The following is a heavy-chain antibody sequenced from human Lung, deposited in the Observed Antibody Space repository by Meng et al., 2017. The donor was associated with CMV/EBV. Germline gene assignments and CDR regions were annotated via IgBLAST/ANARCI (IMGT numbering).Heavy chain of an antibody. V-gene: IGHV3-74*01. CDR1: GFTFSSYW. D-gene: IGHD2-21*01. CDR2: INGYGSTT. Sequence: GESXKISCAASGFTFSSYWMHWVRQAPGKGLVWVSRINGYGSTTSYADSLKGRFTISRDNSKNTLYLQMNSLRAEDTAVYYCARDVVEGSVWWVYWGQGTXVTVSS. J-gene: IGHJ4*02. CDR3: ARDVVEGSVWWVY.